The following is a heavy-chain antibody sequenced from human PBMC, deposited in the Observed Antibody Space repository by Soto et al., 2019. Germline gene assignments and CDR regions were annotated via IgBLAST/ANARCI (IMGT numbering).Heavy chain of an antibody. CDR1: GFLFTAYG. Sequence: QVQLVESGGGVVQPGRSLRLSCAASGFLFTAYGMHWVREGPDKGLEWVAVISYDGSNKFYADSVKGRFTISRDNSKNTLYLQMNSLRPEDTALYYCVGGQYYFDYRGQGTLVTVSS. CDR2: ISYDGSNK. D-gene: IGHD3-10*01. V-gene: IGHV3-30*03. CDR3: VGGQYYFDY. J-gene: IGHJ4*02.